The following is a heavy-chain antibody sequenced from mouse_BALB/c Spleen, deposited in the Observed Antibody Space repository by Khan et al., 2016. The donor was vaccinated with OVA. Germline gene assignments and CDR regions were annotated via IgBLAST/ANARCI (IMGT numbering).Heavy chain of an antibody. CDR3: ARGGSSGPAWFAY. CDR2: IRYDGNS. J-gene: IGHJ3*01. D-gene: IGHD3-1*01. Sequence: EVQLQESGPGLVKPSQSLSLSCSVTAYSITSGYFWNWIRQFPGNKLEWMGYIRYDGNSNYNPSLKNRISITRDTSRNKFFLKLISVTPEDTATYFCARGGSSGPAWFAYWGQGTLVTVSA. V-gene: IGHV3-6*02. CDR1: AYSITSGYF.